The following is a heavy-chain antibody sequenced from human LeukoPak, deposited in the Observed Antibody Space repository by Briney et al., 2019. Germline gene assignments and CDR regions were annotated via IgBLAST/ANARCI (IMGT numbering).Heavy chain of an antibody. J-gene: IGHJ4*02. D-gene: IGHD1-26*01. CDR3: ARGGELLRPADY. CDR1: GFTFSSYS. V-gene: IGHV3-21*01. CDR2: ISSSSSYI. Sequence: GGSLRLSCAASGFTFSSYSMNWVRQAPGKGLEWVSSISSSSSYIYYADSVKGRFTISRDNAKNSLYLQMNNLRAEDTAVYYCARGGELLRPADYWGQGTLVTVSS.